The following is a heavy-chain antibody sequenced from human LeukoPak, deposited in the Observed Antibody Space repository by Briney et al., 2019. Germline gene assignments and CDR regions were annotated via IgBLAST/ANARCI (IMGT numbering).Heavy chain of an antibody. CDR1: GFTFSSYS. J-gene: IGHJ6*03. CDR2: ISSSSSYI. V-gene: IGHV3-21*01. Sequence: GGSLRLSFAASGFTFSSYSMNWVRQAPGKGLEWVSSISSSSSYIYYADSVKGRFTISRDNAKNSLYLQMNSLRAEDTAVYYCARDRKYGTAMAQGDYYYYMNGWGKGTTVTVSS. D-gene: IGHD5-18*01. CDR3: ARDRKYGTAMAQGDYYYYMNG.